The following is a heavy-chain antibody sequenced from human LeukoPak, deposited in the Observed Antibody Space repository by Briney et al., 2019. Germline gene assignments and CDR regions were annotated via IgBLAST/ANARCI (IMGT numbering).Heavy chain of an antibody. CDR1: GGSISSSSYY. D-gene: IGHD2-2*02. V-gene: IGHV4-39*07. CDR3: ARGYCSSTSCYIGWNDSGWFDP. Sequence: SETLSLTCTVSGGSISSSSYYWGWIRQPPGKGLEWIGSIYYSGSTYYNPSLKSRVTISVDTSKNQFSLKLSSVTAADTAVYYCARGYCSSTSCYIGWNDSGWFDPWGQGTLVTVSS. J-gene: IGHJ5*02. CDR2: IYYSGST.